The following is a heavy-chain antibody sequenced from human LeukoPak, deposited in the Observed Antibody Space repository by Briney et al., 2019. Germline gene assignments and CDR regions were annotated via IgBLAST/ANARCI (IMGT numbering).Heavy chain of an antibody. CDR1: GFMFSSNW. V-gene: IGHV3-7*04. D-gene: IGHD3-22*01. CDR2: IKQDGSEK. J-gene: IGHJ3*02. CDR3: ARALNYYDIVDGGGRWPLIPAEQQSHDAFDI. Sequence: GGSLRLSCAASGFMFSSNWMSWVRQAPGKGLEWVANIKQDGSEKYYVDSVKGRFTISRDNAKNSLYLQMNSLRAEDTAVYYCARALNYYDIVDGGGRWPLIPAEQQSHDAFDIWGQGTMVTVSS.